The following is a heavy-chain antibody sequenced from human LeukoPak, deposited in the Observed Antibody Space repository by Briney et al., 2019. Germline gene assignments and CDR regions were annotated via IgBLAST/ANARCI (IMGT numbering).Heavy chain of an antibody. V-gene: IGHV1-69*13. CDR1: GGTFSSYA. CDR3: ARATQSLNWFDP. CDR2: IIPIFGTA. Sequence: SVKVSCKASGGTFSSYAISWVRQAPGQGLEWMGGIIPIFGTANYAQKFQGRVTITADESTSTAYMELSSLRSEDTAVYYCARATQSLNWFDPWGQGTLGTVSS. J-gene: IGHJ5*02.